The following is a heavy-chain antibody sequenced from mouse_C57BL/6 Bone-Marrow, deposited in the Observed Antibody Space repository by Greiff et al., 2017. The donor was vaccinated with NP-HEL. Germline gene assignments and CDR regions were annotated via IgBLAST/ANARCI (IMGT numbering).Heavy chain of an antibody. CDR1: GFTFSDYG. J-gene: IGHJ3*01. D-gene: IGHD2-14*01. V-gene: IGHV5-17*01. Sequence: DVMLVESGGGLVKPGGSLKLSCAASGFTFSDYGMHWVRQAPEKGLEWVAYISSGSSTIYYADTVKGRFTISRDNAKNTLFLQMTSLRSEDTAMYYCAKGYRFAYWGQGTLVTVSA. CDR3: AKGYRFAY. CDR2: ISSGSSTI.